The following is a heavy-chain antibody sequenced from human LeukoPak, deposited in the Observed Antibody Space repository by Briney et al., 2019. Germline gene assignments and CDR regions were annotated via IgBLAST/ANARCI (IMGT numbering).Heavy chain of an antibody. CDR1: GGTFSSYA. J-gene: IGHJ6*03. D-gene: IGHD5-24*01. CDR3: ARFRDGRYYYMDV. CDR2: IIPILGTA. V-gene: IGHV1-69*05. Sequence: SVKVSCKASGGTFSSYAISWVRQAPGQGLEWMGGIIPILGTANYAQKFQGRVTITTDESTSTAYMELSSLRSEDTAVYYCARFRDGRYYYMDVWGKGTTVTVSS.